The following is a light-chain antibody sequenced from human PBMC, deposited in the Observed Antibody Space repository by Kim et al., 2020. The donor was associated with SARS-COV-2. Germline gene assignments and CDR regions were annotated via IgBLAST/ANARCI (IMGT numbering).Light chain of an antibody. CDR3: QKYNSAPFT. Sequence: ASVGNTVTSSCRTSQRISNYLAWYQQKPGKVPKLLIYAASTWQSGVPARFSGSGSGTDFTLTISSLQPEDVATYYCQKYNSAPFTFGPGTKVDIK. V-gene: IGKV1-27*01. J-gene: IGKJ3*01. CDR2: AAS. CDR1: QRISNY.